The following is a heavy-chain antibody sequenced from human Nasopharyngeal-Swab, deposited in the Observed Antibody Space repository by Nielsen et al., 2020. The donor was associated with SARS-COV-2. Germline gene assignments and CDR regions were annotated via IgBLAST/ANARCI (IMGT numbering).Heavy chain of an antibody. D-gene: IGHD3-22*01. CDR1: GGSISSYY. J-gene: IGHJ6*03. V-gene: IGHV4-59*12. CDR2: IYHSGST. Sequence: SETLSLTCTVSGGSISSYYWSWVRQPPGKGLEWIGYIYHSGSTYYNPSLKSRVTISVDRSKNQFSLKLSSVTAADTAVYYCARGNYYDSSGYYYANYYYYYMDVWGKGTTVTVSS. CDR3: ARGNYYDSSGYYYANYYYYYMDV.